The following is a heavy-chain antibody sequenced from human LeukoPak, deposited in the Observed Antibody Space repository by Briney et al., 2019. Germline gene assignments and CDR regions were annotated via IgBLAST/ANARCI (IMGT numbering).Heavy chain of an antibody. CDR2: IIPILGIA. CDR1: GGTFSSYA. Sequence: GASVKVSCKASGGTFSSYAISWVRQAPGQGLEWMGRIIPILGIANYAQKFQGRVTITADESTSTAYMELSSLRSEDTAVYYCARGGRGYYDSSGYPIWGQGTMVTVSS. D-gene: IGHD3-22*01. J-gene: IGHJ3*02. CDR3: ARGGRGYYDSSGYPI. V-gene: IGHV1-69*04.